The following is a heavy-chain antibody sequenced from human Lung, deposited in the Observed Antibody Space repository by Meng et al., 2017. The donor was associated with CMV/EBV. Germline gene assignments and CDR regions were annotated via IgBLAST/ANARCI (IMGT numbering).Heavy chain of an antibody. CDR3: ARVADYGGNCCED. CDR1: GGSISTSNW. Sequence: SETLSLXXAVSGGSISTSNWWSGVRQPPGKGLEWIGEIYHSGYTNYNPSLQSRVSMSVDRSRKQFSLRLPSVAAAATAVYFCARVADYGGNCCEDWGQGTXVTVAS. J-gene: IGHJ4*02. V-gene: IGHV4-4*02. D-gene: IGHD2-21*01. CDR2: IYHSGYT.